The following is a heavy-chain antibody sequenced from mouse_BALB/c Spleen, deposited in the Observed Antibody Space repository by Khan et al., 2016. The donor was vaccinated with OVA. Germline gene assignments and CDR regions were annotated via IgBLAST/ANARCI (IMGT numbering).Heavy chain of an antibody. CDR1: GYTFTDYY. CDR3: ARSNYFGYTFAY. J-gene: IGHJ3*01. CDR2: IYPGSGNI. D-gene: IGHD1-2*01. V-gene: IGHV1-77*01. Sequence: VQLQESGAELARPGASVKLSCKASGYTFTDYYINWVKQRTGQGLEWIGEIYPGSGNIYYNEKFKDKATLTADKSSTTAYMQLSSLTSEDSAVYFCARSNYFGYTFAYWGQGTLVTVSA.